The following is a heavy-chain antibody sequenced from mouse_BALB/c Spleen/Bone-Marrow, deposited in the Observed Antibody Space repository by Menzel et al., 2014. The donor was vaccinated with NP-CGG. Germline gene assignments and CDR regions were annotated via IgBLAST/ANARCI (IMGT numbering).Heavy chain of an antibody. V-gene: IGHV2-4-1*01. J-gene: IGHJ2*01. CDR3: ARTSNYVGFDY. CDR2: IWSGGGS. D-gene: IGHD2-5*01. Sequence: QVQLQQSGPGLVQPSQSLSITCTVSGFSSTSYGVHWVRQSPGKGLEWLGAIWSGGGSDYNAAFISRLSITKDNSKSQVFFKMFSLQVDDTAIYYCARTSNYVGFDYWGQGTTLTVSS. CDR1: GFSSTSYG.